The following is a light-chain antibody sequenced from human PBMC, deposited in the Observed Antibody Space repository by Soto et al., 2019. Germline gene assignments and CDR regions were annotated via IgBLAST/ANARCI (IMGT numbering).Light chain of an antibody. V-gene: IGLV2-14*01. Sequence: QSALTQPASVSGSPGQSSTLSCTGNSSDIGGYDYVSWYQRHPGKAPKLIIYDVNNRPSGVSNRFSGSKSGNTASLTISGLQAEDEADYYCTSYASGSSHVVFGGGTQLTVL. CDR1: SSDIGGYDY. CDR2: DVN. J-gene: IGLJ2*01. CDR3: TSYASGSSHVV.